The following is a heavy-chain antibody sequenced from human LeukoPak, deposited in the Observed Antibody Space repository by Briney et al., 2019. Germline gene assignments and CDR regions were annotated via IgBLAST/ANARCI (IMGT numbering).Heavy chain of an antibody. V-gene: IGHV4-61*01. J-gene: IGHJ6*03. CDR2: IYYSGST. CDR1: GYSISSGYY. Sequence: SETLSLTCTVSGYSISSGYYWSWIRQPPGKRLEWIGYIYYSGSTNYNPSLKSRVTISVDTSKNQFSLKLSSVTAADTAVYYCARDRVGQQLVGRNYYYYYMDVWGKGTTVTISS. D-gene: IGHD6-13*01. CDR3: ARDRVGQQLVGRNYYYYYMDV.